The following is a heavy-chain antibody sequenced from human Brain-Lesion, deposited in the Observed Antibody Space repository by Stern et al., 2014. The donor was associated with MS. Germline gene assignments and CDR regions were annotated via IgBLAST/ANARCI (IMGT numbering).Heavy chain of an antibody. J-gene: IGHJ1*01. CDR1: GFSFSTYA. D-gene: IGHD6-19*01. CDR2: ISGRGGHA. V-gene: IGHV3-23*04. CDR3: AKWPHHIAVAGTRYFQH. Sequence: EAQLVESGGGLVQPGGSLRLSCAASGFSFSTYAMSWVRQTPGKGLQWVSVISGRGGHAYYADSVKGRFPISQEHSKNTLHLQMDSLRADDTAVYYCAKWPHHIAVAGTRYFQHWGQGTLVTVSS.